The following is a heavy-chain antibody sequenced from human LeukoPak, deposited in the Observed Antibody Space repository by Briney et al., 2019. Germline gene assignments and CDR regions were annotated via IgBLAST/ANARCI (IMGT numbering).Heavy chain of an antibody. V-gene: IGHV5-51*01. CDR2: IYPGDSET. CDR1: GYSFITYR. Sequence: GESLKISCKGSGYSFITYRIGWVRQMPGKGLEWMGIIYPGDSETRYSPSFQGQVSISADKSISTAYLQWSSLKASDTAMYYCATARSRDYYYYGMDVWGQGTTVTVSS. J-gene: IGHJ6*02. CDR3: ATARSRDYYYYGMDV.